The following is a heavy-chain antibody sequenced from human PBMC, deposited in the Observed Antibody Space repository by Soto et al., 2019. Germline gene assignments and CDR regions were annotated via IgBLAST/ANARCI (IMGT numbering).Heavy chain of an antibody. J-gene: IGHJ5*02. D-gene: IGHD3-10*01. CDR1: GGTFSSYA. V-gene: IGHV1-69*13. CDR2: IIPIFGTA. CDR3: AMSGSYYNGVNWFDP. Sequence: GASVKVSCKASGGTFSSYAISWVRQAPGQGLEWMGGIIPIFGTANYAQKFQGRVTITADESTSTAYMELSSLRSEDTAVYYCAMSGSYYNGVNWFDPWGQGTLVTVSS.